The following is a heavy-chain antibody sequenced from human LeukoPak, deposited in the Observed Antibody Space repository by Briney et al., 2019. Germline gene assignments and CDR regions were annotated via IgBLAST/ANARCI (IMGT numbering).Heavy chain of an antibody. CDR2: IYWDDDE. J-gene: IGHJ4*02. CDR3: AHSSVGNSGWSDLDY. D-gene: IGHD6-19*01. CDR1: GFSLSTSGVA. Sequence: SGPTLVKPTQTLTLTCTFSGFSLSTSGVAVGWIRQPPGKPLEWLAFIYWDDDERYSPSLRSRLTIIKDTSKNQVVLTMTNMDPVDTATYYCAHSSVGNSGWSDLDYWGQGTLVTVSS. V-gene: IGHV2-5*02.